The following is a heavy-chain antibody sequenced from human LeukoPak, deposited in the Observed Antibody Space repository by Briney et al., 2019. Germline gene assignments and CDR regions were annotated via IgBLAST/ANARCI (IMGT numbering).Heavy chain of an antibody. V-gene: IGHV4-39*01. CDR2: IYYSGST. Sequence: SETLSLTCSVSGGSISSSSYYWGWIRQPPGKGLEWIGSIYYSGSTYYNPSLKSRVTISVDTSKNQFSLKLSSVTAADTAVYYCARREAMGPFDYWGQGTLVTVSS. CDR1: GGSISSSSYY. D-gene: IGHD5-18*01. J-gene: IGHJ4*02. CDR3: ARREAMGPFDY.